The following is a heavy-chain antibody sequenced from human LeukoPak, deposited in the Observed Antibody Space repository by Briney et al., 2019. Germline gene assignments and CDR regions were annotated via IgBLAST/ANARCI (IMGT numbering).Heavy chain of an antibody. J-gene: IGHJ4*02. CDR1: GFTFSSHE. V-gene: IGHV3-48*03. CDR2: ISSSGRTT. CDR3: ARVRGAAANQIFDC. D-gene: IGHD6-13*01. Sequence: GGSLRLSCAASGFTFSSHEMNWVRQVPGKGLEWVSDISSSGRTTHYADSVEGRFTISRDNAKNSLYLQMNSLRDEDTAVYYCARVRGAAANQIFDCWGQGTLVTVSS.